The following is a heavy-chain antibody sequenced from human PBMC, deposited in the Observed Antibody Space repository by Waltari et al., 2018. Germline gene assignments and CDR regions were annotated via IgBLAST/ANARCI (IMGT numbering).Heavy chain of an antibody. CDR1: GGSGSSYA. CDR2: IIPIFGTA. Sequence: QVPLVQSGAEVKTPGSSGEVSWKGAGGSGSSYAISWVRQAPGQGLEWMGGIIPIFGTANYAQKFQGRVTITADESTSTAYMELSSLRSEDTAVYYCARSHSNSQPTLFDYWGQGTLVTVSS. CDR3: ARSHSNSQPTLFDY. V-gene: IGHV1-69*13. J-gene: IGHJ4*02. D-gene: IGHD4-4*01.